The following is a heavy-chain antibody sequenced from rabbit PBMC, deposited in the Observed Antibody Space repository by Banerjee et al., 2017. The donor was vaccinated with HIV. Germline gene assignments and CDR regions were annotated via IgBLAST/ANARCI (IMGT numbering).Heavy chain of an antibody. D-gene: IGHD6-1*01. V-gene: IGHV1S40*01. CDR2: IYAGSSGST. Sequence: QSLEESGGDLVKPGASLTLTCTASGFSFSSSYYMCWVRQAPGKGLEWIACIYAGSSGSTYYASWAKGRFTISKTSSTTVTLQMTSLTAADTATYFCARDLDTYGYAGYAYATYYFNLWGPGTLVTVS. CDR3: ARDLDTYGYAGYAYATYYFNL. J-gene: IGHJ4*01. CDR1: GFSFSSSYY.